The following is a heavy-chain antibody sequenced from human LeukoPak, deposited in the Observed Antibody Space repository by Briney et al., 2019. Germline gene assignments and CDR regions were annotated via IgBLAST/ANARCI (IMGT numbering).Heavy chain of an antibody. D-gene: IGHD6-13*01. CDR1: GFTFSSYG. CDR3: AKPRLIAAAGTGPGRRPITLFDY. J-gene: IGHJ4*02. Sequence: TGGSLRLSCAASGFTFSSYGMHWVRQAPGKGLEWVAFIRYDGSNKYYADSVKGRFTISRDNSKNTLYLQMNSLRAEDTAVYYCAKPRLIAAAGTGPGRRPITLFDYWGQGTLVTVSS. V-gene: IGHV3-30*02. CDR2: IRYDGSNK.